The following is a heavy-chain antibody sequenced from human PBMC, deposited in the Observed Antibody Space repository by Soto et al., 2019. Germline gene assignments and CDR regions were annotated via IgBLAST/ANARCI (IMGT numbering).Heavy chain of an antibody. CDR2: ISYSGNT. D-gene: IGHD3-10*01. CDR1: GGSISSGSYC. CDR3: ARARITMVREVIKYNMDV. J-gene: IGHJ6*02. Sequence: PSETLSLTCTVSGGSISSGSYCWGWVRQHPGKGLEWIGHISYSGNTYYNPSLNGRLIISLDTSKNQFSLKLSSVTAADTGIYYCARARITMVREVIKYNMDVWGQGTTVTVSS. V-gene: IGHV4-31*03.